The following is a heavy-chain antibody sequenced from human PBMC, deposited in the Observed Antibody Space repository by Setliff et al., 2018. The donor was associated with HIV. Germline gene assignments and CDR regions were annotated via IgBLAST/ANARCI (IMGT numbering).Heavy chain of an antibody. D-gene: IGHD1-26*01. Sequence: SGPTLVNPTQTLTLTCTFSGFSLSASGMCVSWIRQPPGKALEWLARIDWDDGKFYTTSLKTSLTISKDTSKNQVVLKMTNMYPVDTATYYCARMISYSPYFDYWGQGTPVTVSS. CDR1: GFSLSASGMC. CDR3: ARMISYSPYFDY. J-gene: IGHJ4*02. V-gene: IGHV2-70*17. CDR2: IDWDDGK.